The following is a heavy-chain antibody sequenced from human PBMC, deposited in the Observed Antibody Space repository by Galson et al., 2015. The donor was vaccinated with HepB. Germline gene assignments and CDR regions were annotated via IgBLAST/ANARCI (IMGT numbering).Heavy chain of an antibody. CDR2: ISAYNGDT. CDR1: GYTFTRYG. D-gene: IGHD3-10*01. Sequence: SVKVSCKASGYTFTRYGISWVRQAPRQGLEWMGWISAYNGDTKYGRKVQGRVTMARDTSTSTAYTELRSLTSDDTAVYYCAREGVGTVPGAFDVWGQGTMVTVSS. J-gene: IGHJ3*01. V-gene: IGHV1-18*01. CDR3: AREGVGTVPGAFDV.